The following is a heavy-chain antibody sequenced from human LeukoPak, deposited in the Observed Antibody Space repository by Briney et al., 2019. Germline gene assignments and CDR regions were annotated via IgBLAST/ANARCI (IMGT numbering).Heavy chain of an antibody. J-gene: IGHJ1*01. Sequence: GASVNVSCKASGGTFSSYAISWVRQAPGQGLEWMGGIIPIFGTANYAQKFQGRVTITADESTSTAYMELSSLRSEDTAVYYCAKIAAAGTAYFQHWGQGTLVTVSS. V-gene: IGHV1-69*13. D-gene: IGHD6-13*01. CDR3: AKIAAAGTAYFQH. CDR1: GGTFSSYA. CDR2: IIPIFGTA.